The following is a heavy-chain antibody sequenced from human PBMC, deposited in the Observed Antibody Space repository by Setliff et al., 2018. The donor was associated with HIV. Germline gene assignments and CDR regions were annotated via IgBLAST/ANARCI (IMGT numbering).Heavy chain of an antibody. CDR3: ARGALLAVFDFDH. CDR1: GYTFTTYS. V-gene: IGHV1-3*01. D-gene: IGHD2-21*01. Sequence: ASVKVSCKASGYTFTTYSIHWVRQAPGQSLEWMGWINVGKGDTKYSQELQGRITLTTDTSANTAYMERSSLRSDDTAVYFCARGALLAVFDFDHWGHGTLVTVSS. CDR2: INVGKGDT. J-gene: IGHJ4*01.